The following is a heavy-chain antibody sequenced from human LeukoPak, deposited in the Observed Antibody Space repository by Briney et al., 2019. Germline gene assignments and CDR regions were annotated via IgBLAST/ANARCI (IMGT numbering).Heavy chain of an antibody. V-gene: IGHV1-46*01. CDR2: INSNGGST. CDR3: ARAMVRGLSNPFDY. D-gene: IGHD3-10*01. J-gene: IGHJ4*02. Sequence: ASVKVSCKASGYTFTGYYMHWVRQAPGQGLEWMGMINSNGGSTTYAQSFQGRVTMTRDTSTKTVYMELSSLRSEDTAIYYCARAMVRGLSNPFDYRGQGTLVTVSS. CDR1: GYTFTGYY.